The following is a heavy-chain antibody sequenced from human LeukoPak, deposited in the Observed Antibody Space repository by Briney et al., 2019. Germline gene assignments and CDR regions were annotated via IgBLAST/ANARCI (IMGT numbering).Heavy chain of an antibody. V-gene: IGHV3-23*01. CDR3: AKDRTSGSYPYDAFDV. CDR1: GFTFSSYA. J-gene: IGHJ3*01. CDR2: ISGSGGSR. Sequence: PGGSLSLSCAASGFTFSSYAMSWVRQAPGKGLEWVSLISGSGGSRYYADSVMGRFTISRDNSKNTLYLQMNSLRAEDTAVYYCAKDRTSGSYPYDAFDVWGQGTVVTVYS. D-gene: IGHD1-26*01.